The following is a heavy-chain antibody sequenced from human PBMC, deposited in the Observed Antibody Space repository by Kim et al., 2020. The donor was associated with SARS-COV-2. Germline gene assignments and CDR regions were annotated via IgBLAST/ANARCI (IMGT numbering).Heavy chain of an antibody. D-gene: IGHD2-8*01. V-gene: IGHV3-13*01. CDR1: GFSLATYD. J-gene: IGHJ3*01. Sequence: GGSLRLSCAASGFSLATYDMHWVRQVTGKGLEWVSTIGTVADTFYAGSVKGRFTISRDNAKNAFFLQMNNLSAGDTALYYCARGPYCTATNCPVDDAFDV. CDR2: IGTVADT. CDR3: ARGPYCTATNCPVDDAFDV.